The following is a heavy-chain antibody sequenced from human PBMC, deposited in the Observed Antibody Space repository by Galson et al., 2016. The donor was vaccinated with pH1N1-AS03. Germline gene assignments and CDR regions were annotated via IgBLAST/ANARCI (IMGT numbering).Heavy chain of an antibody. CDR3: TTVFYDSSVGR. J-gene: IGHJ4*02. CDR1: GFTLSNAW. V-gene: IGHV3-15*01. CDR2: IRSKTDGGTT. D-gene: IGHD3-22*01. Sequence: SLRLSCAGSGFTLSNAWMSWVRQAPGKGLQWLGRIRSKTDGGTTDYAEPVKGRFNISRDDSKNTSWLQMVSLKTEDTGVYYCTTVFYDSSVGRWGQGTLVTVSS.